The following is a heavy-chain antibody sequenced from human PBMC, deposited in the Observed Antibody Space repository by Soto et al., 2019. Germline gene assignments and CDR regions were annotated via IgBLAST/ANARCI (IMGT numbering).Heavy chain of an antibody. D-gene: IGHD1-26*01. Sequence: QGQLEQSGAEVKRPGASVKVSCKASGYAFTNYGISWVRQAPGQGLEWMGWITVNSGNTKYAQKIQGRVTMSTDKSTSTAYMELRSLRYDATAVYFCARGLGGGYYYLDYWGQGTLVTVSS. V-gene: IGHV1-18*01. CDR3: ARGLGGGYYYLDY. CDR2: ITVNSGNT. CDR1: GYAFTNYG. J-gene: IGHJ4*02.